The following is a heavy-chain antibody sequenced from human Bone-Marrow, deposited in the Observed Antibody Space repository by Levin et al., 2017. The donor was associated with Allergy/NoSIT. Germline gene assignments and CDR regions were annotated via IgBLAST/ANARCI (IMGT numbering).Heavy chain of an antibody. V-gene: IGHV3-7*01. CDR3: ASSSVVAARAGGFDY. Sequence: LSLTCAASGFTFSSYWMSWVRQAPGKGLEWVANIKQDGSEKYYVDSVKGRFTISRDNAKNSLYLQMNSLRAEDTAVYYCASSSVVAARAGGFDYWGQGTLVTVSS. CDR2: IKQDGSEK. J-gene: IGHJ4*02. CDR1: GFTFSSYW. D-gene: IGHD6-6*01.